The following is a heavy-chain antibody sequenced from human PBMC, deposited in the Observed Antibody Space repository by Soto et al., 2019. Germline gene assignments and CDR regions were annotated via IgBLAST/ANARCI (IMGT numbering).Heavy chain of an antibody. CDR1: GGPISSYY. J-gene: IGHJ4*02. CDR3: ARESKYYDILTGYYGFLDY. Sequence: KTSETLSLTCSVSGGPISSYYWNWIRQPPGKGLEWIGYVSYTGSTDYNPSLKSRVTMSIDTSRNQFSLKLTSVSAADTAVYYCARESKYYDILTGYYGFLDYWGQGTLVTVSS. CDR2: VSYTGST. D-gene: IGHD3-9*01. V-gene: IGHV4-59*12.